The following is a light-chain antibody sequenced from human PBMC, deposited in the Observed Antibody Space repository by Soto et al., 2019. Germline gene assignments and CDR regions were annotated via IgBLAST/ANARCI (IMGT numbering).Light chain of an antibody. J-gene: IGLJ1*01. Sequence: QSVLTQPPSVSAAPGQRVTISCSGSSSNIGKSHVSWYQHLPGTAPKLLIYDTDKRPSGIPDRLYGSKSGTAATLDITGLQTGDEADYYCATWDDILSAAVFGPGTKVTVL. CDR1: SSNIGKSH. CDR3: ATWDDILSAAV. V-gene: IGLV1-51*01. CDR2: DTD.